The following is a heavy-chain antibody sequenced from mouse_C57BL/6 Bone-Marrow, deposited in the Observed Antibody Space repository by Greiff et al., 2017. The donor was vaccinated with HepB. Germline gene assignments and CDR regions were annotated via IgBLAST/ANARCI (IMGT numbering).Heavy chain of an antibody. Sequence: VKLMESGAELVRPGTSVKVSCKASGYAFTNYLIEWVKQRPGQGLEWIGVINPGSGGTNYNEKFKGKATLTADKSSSTAYMQRSSLTSEDSAVYFCARRKVFATVVATKGAMDYWGQGTSVTVSS. CDR2: INPGSGGT. J-gene: IGHJ4*01. V-gene: IGHV1-54*01. D-gene: IGHD1-1*01. CDR3: ARRKVFATVVATKGAMDY. CDR1: GYAFTNYL.